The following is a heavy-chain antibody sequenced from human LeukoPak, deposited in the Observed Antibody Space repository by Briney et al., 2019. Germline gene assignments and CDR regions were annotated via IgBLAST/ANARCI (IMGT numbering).Heavy chain of an antibody. CDR2: IRSKANSYAT. CDR3: TRHVRRLELNWFDP. D-gene: IGHD1-7*01. CDR1: GFTFSGSA. J-gene: IGHJ5*02. V-gene: IGHV3-73*01. Sequence: GGSLRLSCAASGFTFSGSAMHWVRQASGKGLEWVGRIRSKANSYATAYAASVKGRFTISRDDSKNTAYLQMNSLKTEDPAVYYCTRHVRRLELNWFDPWGQGTLVTVSS.